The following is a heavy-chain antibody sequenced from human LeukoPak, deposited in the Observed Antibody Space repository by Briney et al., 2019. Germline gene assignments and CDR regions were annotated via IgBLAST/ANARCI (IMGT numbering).Heavy chain of an antibody. CDR1: GGSISSYY. Sequence: PSETLSLTCTVSGGSISSYYWSWIRQPPGKGLEWIGYVYYSGSANYNPSLKSRVTISVDMSKNQFSLNLSSVTAADTAVYYCSRNYCSGGRCGAFDIWGQGTMVTVSS. V-gene: IGHV4-59*01. D-gene: IGHD2-15*01. CDR2: VYYSGSA. CDR3: SRNYCSGGRCGAFDI. J-gene: IGHJ3*02.